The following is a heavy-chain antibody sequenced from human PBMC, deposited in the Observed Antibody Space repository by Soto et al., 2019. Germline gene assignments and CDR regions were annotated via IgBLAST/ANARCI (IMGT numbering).Heavy chain of an antibody. CDR1: GFSLSTSGVG. V-gene: IGHV2-5*02. CDR3: AHVLVVVANYGMDV. J-gene: IGHJ6*02. CDR2: IYWDDDK. Sequence: QITLKESGPTLVKPTQTLTLTCTFSGFSLSTSGVGVGWIRRPQGKALEWLALIYWDDDKRYSQFLTSRLTITKDTSKNHVVLTMTNMDPVDTATYYCAHVLVVVANYGMDVWGQGTTVTVSS. D-gene: IGHD2-15*01.